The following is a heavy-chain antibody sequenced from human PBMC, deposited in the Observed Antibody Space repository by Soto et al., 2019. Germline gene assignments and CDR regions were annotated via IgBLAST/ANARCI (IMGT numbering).Heavy chain of an antibody. Sequence: PGGSLRLSCAASGFTFTSYGMPWVRQAPGKGLEWMALILHDGSAEYYADSVKGRFTISRDNSKSTLYLQMNSLRAEDTAVYYCASSAGHPGDFLYYNGMDVWGQGTTVTVSS. D-gene: IGHD3-10*01. CDR3: ASSAGHPGDFLYYNGMDV. V-gene: IGHV3-30*03. CDR1: GFTFTSYG. CDR2: ILHDGSAE. J-gene: IGHJ6*02.